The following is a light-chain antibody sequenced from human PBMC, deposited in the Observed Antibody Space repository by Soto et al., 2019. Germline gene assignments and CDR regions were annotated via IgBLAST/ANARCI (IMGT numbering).Light chain of an antibody. J-gene: IGKJ1*01. CDR2: GAS. CDR3: HQYDSWT. CDR1: QSFNSIY. Sequence: ESVETQAPGTLTLSPGERATLSCRASQSFNSIYLAWYQQKPGQAPRLLIYGASSRATGIPDRFSGSGSGTDFTLTISRLEPEDFAVYYCHQYDSWTFGQGTKVDIK. V-gene: IGKV3-20*01.